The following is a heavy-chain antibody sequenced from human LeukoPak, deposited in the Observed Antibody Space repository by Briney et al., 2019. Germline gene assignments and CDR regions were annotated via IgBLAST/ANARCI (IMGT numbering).Heavy chain of an antibody. Sequence: PSETLSLTCTVSGGSISGYYWSWIRQPPGRGLEWTGYIYYSGGTSYNPSLKSRVTISADTSKNQFSLKLSYVTAADTAVYYCARHWGIRSSWYFDYWGQGTLVTVSS. V-gene: IGHV4-59*08. J-gene: IGHJ4*02. CDR3: ARHWGIRSSWYFDY. D-gene: IGHD6-13*01. CDR2: IYYSGGT. CDR1: GGSISGYY.